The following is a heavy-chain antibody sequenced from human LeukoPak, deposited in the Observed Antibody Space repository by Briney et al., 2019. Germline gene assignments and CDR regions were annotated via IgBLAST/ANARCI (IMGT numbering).Heavy chain of an antibody. CDR2: ISSSGTTI. D-gene: IGHD2-2*01. J-gene: IGHJ4*02. V-gene: IGHV3-11*04. CDR1: GFTVSSNY. Sequence: PGGSLRLSCAASGFTVSSNYMSWVRQAPGKGLQWVSDISSSGTTIYYADSVKGRFTISRDNAKNPLYLQMNSLRAEDTAVYYCARKYCSTTSCLFDNWGQGTLVTVSS. CDR3: ARKYCSTTSCLFDN.